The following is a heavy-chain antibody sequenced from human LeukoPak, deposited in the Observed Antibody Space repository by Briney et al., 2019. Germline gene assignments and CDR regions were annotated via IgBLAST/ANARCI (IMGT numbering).Heavy chain of an antibody. CDR3: ARTTEGGYSYGYFYYYYMDV. Sequence: PSETLSLTCTVSGYFIRSGFYWGWIRQPPGKGLEWIGYIYYSGSTNYKSSLKSRVTISVDTSKNQFSLKLSSVTAADTAVYYCARTTEGGYSYGYFYYYYMDVWGKGTTVTISS. CDR1: GYFIRSGFY. CDR2: IYYSGST. J-gene: IGHJ6*03. V-gene: IGHV4-61*01. D-gene: IGHD5-18*01.